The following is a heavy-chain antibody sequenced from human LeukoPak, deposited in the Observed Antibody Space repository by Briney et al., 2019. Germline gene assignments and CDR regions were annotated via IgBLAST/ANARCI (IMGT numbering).Heavy chain of an antibody. Sequence: GGSLRLSCAASGFTFSDYYMSWVRQAPGKGLEWVSAISGSGGSTYYADSVKGRFTISRDNSKNTLYLQMNSLRAEDTAVYYCAKGGGLSSDAFDIWGQGTMVTVSS. D-gene: IGHD3-16*01. CDR1: GFTFSDYY. J-gene: IGHJ3*02. CDR3: AKGGGLSSDAFDI. CDR2: ISGSGGST. V-gene: IGHV3-23*01.